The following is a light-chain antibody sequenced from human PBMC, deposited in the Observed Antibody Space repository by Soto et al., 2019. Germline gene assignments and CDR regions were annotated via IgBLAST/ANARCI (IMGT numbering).Light chain of an antibody. V-gene: IGKV1-13*02. J-gene: IGKJ1*01. CDR1: QGIRSA. CDR3: QQYYSYPRT. CDR2: AAS. Sequence: AIQVTQSPSSLSASVGDRVTITCRTSQGIRSALGWYQQKPGKVPKLLIYAASTLQSGVPSRFSGSGSGTDFTLTISCLQSEDFATYYCQQYYSYPRTFGQGTKVDIK.